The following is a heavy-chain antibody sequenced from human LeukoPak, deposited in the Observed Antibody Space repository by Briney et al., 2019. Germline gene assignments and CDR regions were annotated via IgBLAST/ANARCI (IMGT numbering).Heavy chain of an antibody. CDR3: AKTVTTYYYDSSGYFDYSSGHFDY. J-gene: IGHJ4*02. D-gene: IGHD3-22*01. V-gene: IGHV3-7*01. CDR2: IRQDGSEK. Sequence: PGGSLRLSCAVSGFTFSSFWMSWVRQAPGKGLELVANIRQDGSEKYYVDSVKGRFTISRDNAKNSLYLQMNSLRAEDTAAYYCAKTVTTYYYDSSGYFDYSSGHFDYWGQGTLVTVSS. CDR1: GFTFSSFW.